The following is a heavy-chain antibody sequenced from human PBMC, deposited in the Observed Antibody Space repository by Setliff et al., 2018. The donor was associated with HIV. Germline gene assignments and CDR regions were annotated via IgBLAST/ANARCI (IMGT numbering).Heavy chain of an antibody. CDR1: GGSISSYY. CDR2: IYTSGST. Sequence: SETLSLTCTVSGGSISSYYWSWIRQPAGKGLEWIGRIYTSGSTNYNPSLKSRVTMSVDTSKNQFSLKLSSVTAADTAVYYCARGYCSGGSCYFSVDAFDIWGQGTNVTVSS. V-gene: IGHV4-4*07. CDR3: ARGYCSGGSCYFSVDAFDI. D-gene: IGHD2-15*01. J-gene: IGHJ3*02.